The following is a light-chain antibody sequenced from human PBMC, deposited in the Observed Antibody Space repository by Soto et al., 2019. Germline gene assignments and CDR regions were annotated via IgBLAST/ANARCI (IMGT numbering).Light chain of an antibody. Sequence: EIVLTQSPGTLSLSPGERATLSSRASQSVSNSFLAWYQQKPGQAPRLLIYGASSKATGIPDRFSGSGSGTDFALTISRLEPEDFAVYYCQQYGSSPKTFGQGPKVEIK. V-gene: IGKV3-20*01. CDR3: QQYGSSPKT. CDR2: GAS. J-gene: IGKJ1*01. CDR1: QSVSNSF.